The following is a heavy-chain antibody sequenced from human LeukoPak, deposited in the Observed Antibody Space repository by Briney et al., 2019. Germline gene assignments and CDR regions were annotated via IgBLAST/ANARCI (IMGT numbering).Heavy chain of an antibody. CDR3: AKGRGFYCGGDCYLDY. D-gene: IGHD2-21*02. J-gene: IGHJ4*02. CDR1: GFTFDGYA. CDR2: ISWDGGTT. V-gene: IGHV3-43D*03. Sequence: GGSLRLSCAASGFTFDGYAMHWVRQPPGKGVEWVSLISWDGGTTSYADSVKGRFTISRDNGKNSLYLQLNSLRAEDTALYYCAKGRGFYCGGDCYLDYWGQGTLVTVSS.